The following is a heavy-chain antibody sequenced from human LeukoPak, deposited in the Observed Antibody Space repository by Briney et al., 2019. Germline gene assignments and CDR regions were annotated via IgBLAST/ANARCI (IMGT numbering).Heavy chain of an antibody. J-gene: IGHJ4*02. CDR3: ARAYYYDSSGPIHYFDY. D-gene: IGHD3-22*01. Sequence: ASVKVSCKASGYAFTTYHMHWVRQAPGQGLEWMGIINPSGGTTSYAQKFQGRVTMTRDTSTSTVNMELSSLRSEDTAVYYCARAYYYDSSGPIHYFDYWGQGTLVTVPS. V-gene: IGHV1-46*01. CDR2: INPSGGTT. CDR1: GYAFTTYH.